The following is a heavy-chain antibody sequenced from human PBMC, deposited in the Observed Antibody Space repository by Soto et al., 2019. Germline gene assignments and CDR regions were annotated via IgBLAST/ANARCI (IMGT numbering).Heavy chain of an antibody. CDR1: GFTFSSYA. D-gene: IGHD6-19*01. J-gene: IGHJ6*02. Sequence: GGSLRLSCASSGFTFSSYAMSWVRQAPGKGQEWVSAISGSGGSTYYADSVKGRFTISRDNSKNTLYLQMNSLRAEDTAVYYSAKAAVDLYYYYYGVDVCGQGTTVTVAS. CDR2: ISGSGGST. V-gene: IGHV3-23*01. CDR3: AKAAVDLYYYYYGVDV.